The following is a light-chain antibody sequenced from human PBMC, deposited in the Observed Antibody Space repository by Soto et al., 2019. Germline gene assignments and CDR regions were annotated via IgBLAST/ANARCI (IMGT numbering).Light chain of an antibody. V-gene: IGLV2-14*03. CDR2: DVF. J-gene: IGLJ1*01. CDR3: SSYTTSSPYV. Sequence: QSALTQPASVSGSPGQSITISCTGTSSDVGGYDYVSWYQQRPGKAPKLLIYDVFNRPSGVSNRFSGSKSGNTASLTISGLQVEDEAEYYCSSYTTSSPYVFGPGTKVTVL. CDR1: SSDVGGYDY.